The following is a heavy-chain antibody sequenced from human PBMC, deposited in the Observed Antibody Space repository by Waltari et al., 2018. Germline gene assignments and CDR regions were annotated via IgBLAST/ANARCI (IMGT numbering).Heavy chain of an antibody. CDR3: ATSRYCSSTSCYDDYYYMDV. Sequence: EVQLVQSGAEVKKPGATVKISCKVSGYTFTDYYMHWVQQAPGKGLEWMGLVDPEDGETIYAEKVQGRVTITADTSTDTAYMELSSLRSEDTAVYYCATSRYCSSTSCYDDYYYMDVWGKGTTVTISS. V-gene: IGHV1-69-2*01. J-gene: IGHJ6*03. CDR2: VDPEDGET. CDR1: GYTFTDYY. D-gene: IGHD2-2*01.